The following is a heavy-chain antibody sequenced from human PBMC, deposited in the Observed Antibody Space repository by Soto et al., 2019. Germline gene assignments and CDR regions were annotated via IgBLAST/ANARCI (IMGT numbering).Heavy chain of an antibody. D-gene: IGHD3-16*01. CDR2: IIPILGET. V-gene: IGHV1-69*08. CDR3: ARGLGGRMDD. J-gene: IGHJ6*02. Sequence: QVQLVQSGAEVKKPGSSVRVSCKVSGTIFSSYTISWVRQAPGQGLEWMGRIIPILGETNSAQKFQGRVTLTADKSTNTAYMQLNSLRLEDTAVYYCARGLGGRMDDWGQWTTVTVSS. CDR1: GTIFSSYT.